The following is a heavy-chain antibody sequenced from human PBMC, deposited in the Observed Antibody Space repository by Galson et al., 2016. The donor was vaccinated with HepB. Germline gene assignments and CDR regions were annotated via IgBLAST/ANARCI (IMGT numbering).Heavy chain of an antibody. CDR2: IHYGGTT. V-gene: IGHV4-39*01. CDR1: GGSIRSNYY. J-gene: IGHJ4*02. CDR3: ATHKTGPTGSPFDY. D-gene: IGHD1-7*01. Sequence: ETLSLTCTVSGGSIRSNYYWGWIRQPPGQGLEWIGSIHYGGTTQYNPSLKSRVTMTVDTSKNQFSLNLGPVTAADTAFYYCATHKTGPTGSPFDYWGQGALVTVSS.